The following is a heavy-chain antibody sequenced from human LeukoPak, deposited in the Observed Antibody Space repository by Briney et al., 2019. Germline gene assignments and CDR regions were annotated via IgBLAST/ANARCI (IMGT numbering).Heavy chain of an antibody. CDR3: ARSYGDYSHFDY. V-gene: IGHV1-58*01. Sequence: SVKVSCKASGFTFTSSAVQWVRQARGQRLEWIGWIVVGSGNTNYAQKFQERVTITRDMSTSTAYMELSSLRSEDTAMYYCARSYGDYSHFDYWGQGTLVTVSS. CDR1: GFTFTSSA. J-gene: IGHJ4*02. D-gene: IGHD4-17*01. CDR2: IVVGSGNT.